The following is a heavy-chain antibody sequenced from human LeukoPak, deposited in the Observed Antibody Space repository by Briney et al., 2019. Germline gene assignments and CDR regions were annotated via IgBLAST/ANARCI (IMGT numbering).Heavy chain of an antibody. D-gene: IGHD4-17*01. V-gene: IGHV1-58*02. CDR1: GFTFTSYA. J-gene: IGHJ6*03. CDR2: IIVGSGNT. CDR3: AALTVTDYYSYMNV. Sequence: GASVKVSCKASGFTFTSYAMHWVRQARGQRLEWIGWIIVGSGNTNYAQKFQERVTITRDMSTSTAYMELSSLRSEDTAVYYLAALTVTDYYSYMNVCSK.